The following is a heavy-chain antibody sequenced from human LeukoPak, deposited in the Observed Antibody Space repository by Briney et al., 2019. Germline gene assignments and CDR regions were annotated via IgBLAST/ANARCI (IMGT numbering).Heavy chain of an antibody. CDR2: INPNSGGT. J-gene: IGHJ4*02. D-gene: IGHD2-2*01. CDR1: GYTFTGYF. CDR3: ARESIIPAARGDY. Sequence: ASVKVSCKASGYTFTGYFIHWVRQVPGQGLEWMGWINPNSGGTNYAQKFQGRVTMTRDTSTNTAYMELSRLRSDDTAIYYCARESIIPAARGDYWGRGTLVTVSS. V-gene: IGHV1-2*02.